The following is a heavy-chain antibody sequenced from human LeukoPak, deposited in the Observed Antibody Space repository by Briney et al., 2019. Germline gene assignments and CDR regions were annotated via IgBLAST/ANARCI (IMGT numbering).Heavy chain of an antibody. D-gene: IGHD3-22*01. V-gene: IGHV5-51*01. J-gene: IGHJ4*02. CDR3: ARGYYYFGY. Sequence: GESLKISCKGSGYSFTSYWIGWVRQMPGKGLEWMGIIYPRDSHPRYSPSFQGQVTISTDKFISTAYLQWSSLKASDTAMYYCARGYYYFGYWGQGTLVTVSS. CDR2: IYPRDSHP. CDR1: GYSFTSYW.